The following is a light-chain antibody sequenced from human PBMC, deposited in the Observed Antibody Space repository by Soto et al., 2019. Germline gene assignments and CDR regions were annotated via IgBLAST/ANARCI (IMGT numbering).Light chain of an antibody. CDR2: EVT. CDR3: ISYAGANNFEV. V-gene: IGLV2-8*01. J-gene: IGLJ1*01. Sequence: QSVLTQPPSASGSPGQSVTISCTGTSSDVGAYNYVSWYQQHPGKAPKLMIYEVTKRPSGVPDRFSGSKSDNTASLSISGLQAEDEADYLCISYAGANNFEVFGTGTKLTVL. CDR1: SSDVGAYNY.